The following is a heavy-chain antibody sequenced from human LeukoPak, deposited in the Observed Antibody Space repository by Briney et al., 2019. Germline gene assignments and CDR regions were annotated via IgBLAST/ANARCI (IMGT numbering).Heavy chain of an antibody. Sequence: SETLSLTCTVSGGSISSGGYSWSWIRQHPGKGLEWIGYIYYSGSTNYNPSLKSRVTISVDTSKNQFSLKLSSVTAADTAVYYCARGELADAFDIWGQGTMVTVSS. CDR1: GGSISSGGYS. D-gene: IGHD1-1*01. V-gene: IGHV4-61*08. CDR3: ARGELADAFDI. J-gene: IGHJ3*02. CDR2: IYYSGST.